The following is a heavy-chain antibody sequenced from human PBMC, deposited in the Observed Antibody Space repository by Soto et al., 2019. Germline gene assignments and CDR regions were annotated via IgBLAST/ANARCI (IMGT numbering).Heavy chain of an antibody. CDR2: IKSKTDGGTT. J-gene: IGHJ4*02. V-gene: IGHV3-15*01. Sequence: EVQLVESGGGLVKPGGSLRLSCAASGFTFSNAWMSWVRQAPGKGLEWVGRIKSKTDGGTTDYAAPVKGRCTISRDDSKNTLYLQMNSLKTEDTAVYYCTTDKMYYDFWSGYYRVDYWGQGTLVTVSS. CDR3: TTDKMYYDFWSGYYRVDY. D-gene: IGHD3-3*01. CDR1: GFTFSNAW.